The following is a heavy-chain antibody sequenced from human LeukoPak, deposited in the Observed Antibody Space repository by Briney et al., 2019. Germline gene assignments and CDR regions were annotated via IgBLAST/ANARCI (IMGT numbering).Heavy chain of an antibody. CDR3: AREEGRIAAAGTSSDC. V-gene: IGHV3-30-3*01. Sequence: AGGSLRLSCAASGFTFSSYAMHWVRQAPGKGLEWVAVISYDGSNKYYADSVKGRFTISRDNSKNTLYLQMNSLRAEDTAVYYCAREEGRIAAAGTSSDCWGQGTLVTVSS. J-gene: IGHJ4*02. CDR2: ISYDGSNK. D-gene: IGHD6-13*01. CDR1: GFTFSSYA.